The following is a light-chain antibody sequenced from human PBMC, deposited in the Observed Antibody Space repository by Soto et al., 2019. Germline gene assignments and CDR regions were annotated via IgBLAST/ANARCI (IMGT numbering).Light chain of an antibody. Sequence: MTQPAATVSVNTGERATLSCMSSQSVSGNLAWYQQKPGQAPRLLIYGASTRATGIPARFSGSGAGTEFTLTISSLQSDDFALYYCQQVNNWPLITSALGTRLEIK. CDR3: QQVNNWPLIT. CDR2: GAS. J-gene: IGKJ5*01. V-gene: IGKV3-15*01. CDR1: QSVSGN.